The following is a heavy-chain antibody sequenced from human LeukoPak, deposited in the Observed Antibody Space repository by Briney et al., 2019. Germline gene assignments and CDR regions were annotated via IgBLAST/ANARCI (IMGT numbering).Heavy chain of an antibody. CDR2: LKSKTEGGTT. Sequence: GGSLRLSCVVSGFTFSNAWMSWVLQAPGKGLEWVGRLKSKTEGGTTDYAAPVKGRFTISRDDSKNTLYLQMNSLKTEDTALYYCTTGVTILGVARQVRDYWGQGTLVTVSS. CDR3: TTGVTILGVARQVRDY. CDR1: GFTFSNAW. V-gene: IGHV3-15*01. J-gene: IGHJ4*02. D-gene: IGHD3-3*01.